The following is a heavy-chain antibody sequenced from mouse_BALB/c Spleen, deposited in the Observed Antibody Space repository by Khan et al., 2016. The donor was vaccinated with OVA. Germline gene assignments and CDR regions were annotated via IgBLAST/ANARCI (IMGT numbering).Heavy chain of an antibody. V-gene: IGHV1S136*01. CDR1: GYTFTSSV. CDR2: IYPFNDGT. J-gene: IGHJ2*01. Sequence: VQLQQSGPELVKPGASVKMSCTASGYTFTSSVIHWVRQKSGQGLDWIGYIYPFNDGTKYNEKFEGKATLPSAKYSSTAYMELSSLTSEDSAVYYWARNYRYDVYFDSWGQGTTLTVSS. CDR3: ARNYRYDVYFDS. D-gene: IGHD2-14*01.